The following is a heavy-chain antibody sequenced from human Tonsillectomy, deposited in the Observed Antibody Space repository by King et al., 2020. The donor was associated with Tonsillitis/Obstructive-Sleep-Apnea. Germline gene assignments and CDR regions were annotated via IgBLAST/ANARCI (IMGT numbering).Heavy chain of an antibody. J-gene: IGHJ6*03. D-gene: IGHD3-3*01. CDR1: GYTFTHYT. CDR3: ARGRGFLEWNYMDV. V-gene: IGHV7-4-1*02. CDR2: INTDTGHP. Sequence: QLVQSGSELKKPGASVTISCKASGYTFTHYTMTWVRQAPGQGLEWMGWINTDTGHPTYAQGFTGRFVFSLDTPVTTSYLQITSLKTDDTAVYYCARGRGFLEWNYMDVWGKGTTVTVSS.